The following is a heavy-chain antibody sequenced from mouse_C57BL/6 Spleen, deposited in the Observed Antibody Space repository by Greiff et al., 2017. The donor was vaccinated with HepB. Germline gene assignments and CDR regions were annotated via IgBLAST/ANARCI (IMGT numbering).Heavy chain of an antibody. Sequence: EVKLMESGPGMVKPSQSLSLTCTVTGYSITSGYDWHWIRHFPGNKLEWMGYISYSGSTNYNPSLKSRISITHDTSKNHFFLKLNSVTTEDTATYYCARGGIDYYGSSLPFDYWGQGTTLTVSS. CDR3: ARGGIDYYGSSLPFDY. CDR1: GYSITSGYD. V-gene: IGHV3-1*01. CDR2: ISYSGST. D-gene: IGHD1-1*01. J-gene: IGHJ2*01.